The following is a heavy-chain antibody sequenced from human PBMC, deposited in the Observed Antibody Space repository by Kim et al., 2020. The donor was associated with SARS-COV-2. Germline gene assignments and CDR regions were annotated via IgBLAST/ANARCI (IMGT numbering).Heavy chain of an antibody. Sequence: GGSLRLSCAASGFTVSSNYMSWVRQAPGKGLEWVSVIYSGGSTYYADSVKGRFTISRDNSKNTLYLQMNSLRAEDTAVYYCARESTPGTAMPLALDWGQGTLVTVSS. CDR2: IYSGGST. J-gene: IGHJ4*02. CDR1: GFTVSSNY. V-gene: IGHV3-66*02. CDR3: ARESTPGTAMPLALD. D-gene: IGHD5-18*01.